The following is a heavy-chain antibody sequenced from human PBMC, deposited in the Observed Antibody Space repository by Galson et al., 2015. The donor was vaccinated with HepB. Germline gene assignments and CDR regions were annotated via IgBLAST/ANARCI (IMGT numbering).Heavy chain of an antibody. J-gene: IGHJ4*02. CDR3: AREVGATYMDY. CDR2: ISSSSSYT. CDR1: GFTFSDYY. Sequence: SLRLSCAASGFTFSDYYMSWIHQAPGKGLEWVSYISSSSSYTNYADSVKGRFTISRDNAKNSLYLQMNSLRAEDTAVYYCAREVGATYMDYWGQGTLVTVSS. D-gene: IGHD1-26*01. V-gene: IGHV3-11*06.